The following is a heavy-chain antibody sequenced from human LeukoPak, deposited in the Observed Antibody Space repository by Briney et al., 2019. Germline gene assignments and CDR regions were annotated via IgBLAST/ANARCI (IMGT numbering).Heavy chain of an antibody. J-gene: IGHJ4*02. CDR1: GFTFRNEE. CDR2: ISSSSSTI. V-gene: IGHV3-48*03. Sequence: PGGSLRLSCVVSGFTFRNEEMNWVRQAPGKGLEWVSYISSSSSTIYYADSVRGRFTISRDNAKNSLYLQLNSLRAEDTAVYYCATGTSLDYWGQGTPVTVSS. CDR3: ATGTSLDY.